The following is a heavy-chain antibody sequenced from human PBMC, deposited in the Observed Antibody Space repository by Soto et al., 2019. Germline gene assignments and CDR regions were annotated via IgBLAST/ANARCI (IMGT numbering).Heavy chain of an antibody. V-gene: IGHV3-23*01. CDR1: GFTFSSYA. J-gene: IGHJ4*02. CDR2: ISGSGGST. CDR3: AKLSPEGFGELSSLDY. D-gene: IGHD3-10*01. Sequence: GGSLRLSCAASGFTFSSYAMSWVRQAPGKGLEWVSAISGSGGSTYYADSVKGRFTISRDNSKNTLYLQMNSLRAEDTVVYYCAKLSPEGFGELSSLDYWGQGTLVTVSS.